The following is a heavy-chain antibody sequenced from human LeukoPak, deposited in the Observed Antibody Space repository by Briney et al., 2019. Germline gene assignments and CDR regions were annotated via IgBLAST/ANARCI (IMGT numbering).Heavy chain of an antibody. J-gene: IGHJ3*02. CDR1: GFTFSSYE. CDR3: GASRQYVGAFDI. Sequence: GGSLRLSCAASGFTFSSYELYWVRQAPGKGLEWISYISSRSSTIKYADSVRGRFTISRADARDSLFLQMNSLRAEDTAIYYCGASRQYVGAFDIWGQGTLVTVSS. CDR2: ISSRSSTI. D-gene: IGHD3-16*01. V-gene: IGHV3-48*03.